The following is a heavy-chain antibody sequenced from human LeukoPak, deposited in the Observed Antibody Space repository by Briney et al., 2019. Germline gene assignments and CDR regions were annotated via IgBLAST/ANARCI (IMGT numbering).Heavy chain of an antibody. D-gene: IGHD7-27*01. CDR2: IYYSGST. J-gene: IGHJ4*02. CDR1: GGSISSYY. Sequence: PSETLSLTCTVSGGSISSYYWSWIRQPPGKGLEWIGYIYYSGSTNYNPSPKSRVTISVDTSKNQFSLKLSSVTAADTAVYYCARETPGAGHFDYWGQGSLVTVSS. CDR3: ARETPGAGHFDY. V-gene: IGHV4-59*01.